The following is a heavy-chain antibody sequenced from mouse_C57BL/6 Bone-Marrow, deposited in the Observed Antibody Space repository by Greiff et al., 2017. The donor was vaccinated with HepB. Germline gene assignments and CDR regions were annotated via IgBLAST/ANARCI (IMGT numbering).Heavy chain of an antibody. CDR2: INPNYGTT. V-gene: IGHV1-39*01. Sequence: VQLQQSGPELVKPGASVKISCKASGYSFTDYNMNWVKQSNGKSLEWIGVINPNYGTTSYNQKFKGKATLTVDQSSSTADMQLNSLTSEDSAVYYCARCLLATGCAMDSWSQGTSVTVSS. CDR3: ARCLLATGCAMDS. D-gene: IGHD1-1*01. J-gene: IGHJ4*01. CDR1: GYSFTDYN.